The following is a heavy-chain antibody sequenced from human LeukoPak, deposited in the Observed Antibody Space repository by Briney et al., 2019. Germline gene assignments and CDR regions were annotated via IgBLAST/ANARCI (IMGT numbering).Heavy chain of an antibody. CDR2: IRSKTNSYAT. Sequence: GGSLRLSCAASGFTFSGSAMHWLRQASGKGLEWVGRIRSKTNSYATSYAASVKGRFALSRDDSKNTAYLQMNSLKTEDAAVYYCTRYNVGFESWGQGTLVTVSS. J-gene: IGHJ4*02. D-gene: IGHD1-1*01. V-gene: IGHV3-73*01. CDR1: GFTFSGSA. CDR3: TRYNVGFES.